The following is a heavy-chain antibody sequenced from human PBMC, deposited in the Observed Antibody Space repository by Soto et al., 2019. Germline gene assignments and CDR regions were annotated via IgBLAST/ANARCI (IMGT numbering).Heavy chain of an antibody. CDR3: ARGEVGAFGY. V-gene: IGHV4-30-2*01. CDR2: IYHSGST. Sequence: SETLSLTCAVSGGSISSGGYSWSWIRQPPGKGLEWIGYIYHSGSTYYNPSLKSRVTISVDKSKNQFSLKLSSVTAADTAVYYCARGEVGAFGYWGQGTLVTVSS. J-gene: IGHJ4*02. D-gene: IGHD2-15*01. CDR1: GGSISSGGYS.